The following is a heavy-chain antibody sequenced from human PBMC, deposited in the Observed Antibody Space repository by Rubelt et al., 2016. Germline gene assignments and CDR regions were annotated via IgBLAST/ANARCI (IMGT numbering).Heavy chain of an antibody. V-gene: IGHV3-7*03. CDR1: GFTFSSYS. CDR3: ERHTYYAFPS. J-gene: IGHJ3*01. CDR2: IKNAGREK. Sequence: EGQLLESGGGLVQPGGSLRLSCAASGFTFSSYSMNWVRQAPGKGLEWVANIKNAGREKSYVDSVKCRFTLSGGKAKNLWVREMDSLRAEDKAMYYCERHTYYAFPSWGQGSMVTVSS. D-gene: IGHD1-26*01.